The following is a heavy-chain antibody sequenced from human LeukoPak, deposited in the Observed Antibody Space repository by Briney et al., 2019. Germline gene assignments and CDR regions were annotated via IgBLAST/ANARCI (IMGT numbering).Heavy chain of an antibody. CDR2: ISSSSTYI. D-gene: IGHD4-17*01. CDR1: GFTVSSNY. Sequence: GGSLRLSCAASGFTVSSNYMSWVRQAPGKGLEWVSSISSSSTYIYYADSVKGRFTISRDNAKNSLYLQMNSLRAEDTAIYYCTRDTSSGVTTGGLDYWGQGTLVTVSS. J-gene: IGHJ4*02. CDR3: TRDTSSGVTTGGLDY. V-gene: IGHV3-21*01.